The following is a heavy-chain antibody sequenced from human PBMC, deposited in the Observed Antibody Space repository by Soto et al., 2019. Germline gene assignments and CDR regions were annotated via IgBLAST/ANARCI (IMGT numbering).Heavy chain of an antibody. V-gene: IGHV3-48*02. CDR1: GFTFSSFH. Sequence: EVQLVESGGGLVQPGGSLRLSCAASGFTFSSFHMNWVRQAPGRGLEWVAYITSSSDTIYYSDSVKGRFTISRDNAKNSLFLQMNSLRDEDTAVYHCARVVVVIPPGYYYAMDVWGQGTTVTVSS. J-gene: IGHJ6*02. D-gene: IGHD3-22*01. CDR3: ARVVVVIPPGYYYAMDV. CDR2: ITSSSDTI.